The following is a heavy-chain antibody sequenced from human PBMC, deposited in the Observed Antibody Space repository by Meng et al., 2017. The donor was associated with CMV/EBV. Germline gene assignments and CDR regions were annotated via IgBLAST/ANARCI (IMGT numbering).Heavy chain of an antibody. V-gene: IGHV4-39*01. Sequence: SETLSLTCTVSGGSISSSSYYWGWIRQPPGKGLEWIGSIYYSGSTYYNPSLKSRVTISVDTSKNQFSLKLSSVTAADTAVYYCARLATIAVAGTSYYYYGMDVWGQGTTVTVSS. CDR1: GGSISSSSYY. CDR3: ARLATIAVAGTSYYYYGMDV. CDR2: IYYSGST. J-gene: IGHJ6*02. D-gene: IGHD6-19*01.